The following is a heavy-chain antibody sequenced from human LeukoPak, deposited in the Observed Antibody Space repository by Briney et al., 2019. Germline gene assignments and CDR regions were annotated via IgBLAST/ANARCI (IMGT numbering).Heavy chain of an antibody. CDR2: IYPGGSDS. D-gene: IGHD3-22*01. Sequence: GESLKISCKGSGYNFNTFWIAWVRQMPGKGLEWMGIIYPGGSDSRYNPAFQGQVTISADKSISTAYLQWSSLKASDTAIYYCARQAYGSHFDAFDIWGQGTMVTVSS. CDR3: ARQAYGSHFDAFDI. V-gene: IGHV5-51*01. CDR1: GYNFNTFW. J-gene: IGHJ3*02.